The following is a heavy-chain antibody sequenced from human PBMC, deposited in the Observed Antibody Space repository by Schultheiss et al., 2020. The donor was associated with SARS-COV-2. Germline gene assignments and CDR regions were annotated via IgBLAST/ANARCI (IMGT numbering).Heavy chain of an antibody. CDR3: ARGYPDY. CDR1: GFTFSSYA. D-gene: IGHD1-1*01. J-gene: IGHJ4*02. V-gene: IGHV3-33*08. Sequence: GGSLRLSCAASGFTFSSYAMSWVRQAPGKGLEWVAVIWYDGSNKYYADSVKGRFTISRDNSKNTLYLQMNSLRAEDTAVYYCARGYPDYWGQGTLVTVSS. CDR2: IWYDGSNK.